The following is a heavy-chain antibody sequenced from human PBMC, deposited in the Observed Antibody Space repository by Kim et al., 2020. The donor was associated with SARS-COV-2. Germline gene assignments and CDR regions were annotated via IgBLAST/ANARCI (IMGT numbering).Heavy chain of an antibody. J-gene: IGHJ4*02. CDR2: IYYSGST. CDR3: AGPRPDSGWYAGY. D-gene: IGHD6-19*01. CDR1: GGSISSSSSY. Sequence: SETLSLTCTVSGGSISSSSSYWGWIRQPPGKGLDWIGSIYYSGSTYYNPSLKSRLTMSVDTSKNQLSLKLTSVTAAYTAVYYCAGPRPDSGWYAGYWGQGTLVTVSS. V-gene: IGHV4-39*01.